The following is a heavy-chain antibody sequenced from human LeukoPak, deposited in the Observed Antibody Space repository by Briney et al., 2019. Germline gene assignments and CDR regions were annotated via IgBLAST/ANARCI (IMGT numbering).Heavy chain of an antibody. CDR3: ARGEYNDGAYWFDP. Sequence: SQTLSLTCVIPGDSVSSNSAAWNWIRQSPSRGLEWLGRTYYMSKWYNDYAVSVKSRITINPDTSKNQFSLQLNSVTPEDTAVYYCARGEYNDGAYWFDPWGQGILVTVSS. CDR1: GDSVSSNSAA. CDR2: TYYMSKWYN. D-gene: IGHD5-18*01. V-gene: IGHV6-1*01. J-gene: IGHJ5*02.